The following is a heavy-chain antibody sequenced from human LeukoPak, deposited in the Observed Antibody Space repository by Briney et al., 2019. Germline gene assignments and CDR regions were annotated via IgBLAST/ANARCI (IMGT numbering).Heavy chain of an antibody. J-gene: IGHJ4*02. CDR1: GFTFSSYA. D-gene: IGHD5-24*01. V-gene: IGHV3-23*01. Sequence: GGSLRLSCVASGFTFSSYAMSWVRQAPGKGLEWVSVISGSGDNTYYADSVKARFTISRDNSKNTVYLQMNSLRAEDTAVYYCARGREMALDYWGQGTLVTVSS. CDR2: ISGSGDNT. CDR3: ARGREMALDY.